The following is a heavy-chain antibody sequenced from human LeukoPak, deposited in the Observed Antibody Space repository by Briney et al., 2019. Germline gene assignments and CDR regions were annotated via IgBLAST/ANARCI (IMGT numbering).Heavy chain of an antibody. CDR3: ARDPSGTHFDY. J-gene: IGHJ4*02. CDR2: INHSGST. D-gene: IGHD1-26*01. V-gene: IGHV4-34*01. Sequence: SETLSLTCAVYGGSFRGYYWSWIRQPPGKGLEWIGEINHSGSTNYNPSLKSRVTISVDTSKNQFSLKLSSVTAADTAVYYCARDPSGTHFDYWGQGTLVTVSS. CDR1: GGSFRGYY.